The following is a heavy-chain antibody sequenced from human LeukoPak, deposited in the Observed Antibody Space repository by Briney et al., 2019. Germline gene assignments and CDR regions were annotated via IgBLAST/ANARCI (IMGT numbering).Heavy chain of an antibody. J-gene: IGHJ4*02. D-gene: IGHD4-17*01. V-gene: IGHV4-34*01. CDR2: INHSGST. CDR1: GGSFSGYY. CDR3: ARGRSTVTYDY. Sequence: PSETLSLTCAVYGGSFSGYYWSWIRQPPGKGLEWIGEINHSGSTNYNPSLKSRVTISVDTSKNQFSLKLSSVTAADTAVYYCARGRSTVTYDYWGQGTLVTVSP.